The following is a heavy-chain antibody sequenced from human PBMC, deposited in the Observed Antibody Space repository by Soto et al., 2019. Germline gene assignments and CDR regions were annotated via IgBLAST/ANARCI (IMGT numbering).Heavy chain of an antibody. Sequence: LRLSCAGSGFTFGDSCMSWIRQAPGKGLEWLSYISPGSRYPAYADSVKGRFTISRDNAKRSLYLQMMSLTAEDTAIYYCVRGGGGGMFDPWGQGTMVTVYS. D-gene: IGHD2-15*01. CDR1: GFTFGDSC. CDR2: ISPGSRYP. V-gene: IGHV3-11*06. J-gene: IGHJ5*02. CDR3: VRGGGGGMFDP.